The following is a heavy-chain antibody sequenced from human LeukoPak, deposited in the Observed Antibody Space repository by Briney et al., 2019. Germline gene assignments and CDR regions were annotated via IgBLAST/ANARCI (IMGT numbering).Heavy chain of an antibody. J-gene: IGHJ4*02. D-gene: IGHD4-23*01. CDR3: ARDERARGGNSGHFDY. CDR2: ISGYNGDT. Sequence: GASVKVSCKTSGYSFATYGISWVRQAPGQGLEWMAWISGYNGDTMHVQKLQGRVTMTTDTSTSTTYLELRSLTSDDTAMYYCARDERARGGNSGHFDYWGQGTLITVSS. V-gene: IGHV1-18*01. CDR1: GYSFATYG.